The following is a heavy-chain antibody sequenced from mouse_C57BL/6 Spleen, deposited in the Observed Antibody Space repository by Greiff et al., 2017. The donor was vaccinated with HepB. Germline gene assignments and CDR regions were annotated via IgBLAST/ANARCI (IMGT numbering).Heavy chain of an antibody. CDR2: IHPNSGST. D-gene: IGHD4-1*01. J-gene: IGHJ2*01. CDR1: GYTFTSYW. V-gene: IGHV1-64*01. Sequence: QVQLQQPGAELVKPGASVKLSCKASGYTFTSYWMHWVKQRPGQGLEWIGMIHPNSGSTNYNEKFKSKATLTVDKSSSTAYMQLSSLTSADSAVYYCARDWDAVFDYWGQGTTLTVSS. CDR3: ARDWDAVFDY.